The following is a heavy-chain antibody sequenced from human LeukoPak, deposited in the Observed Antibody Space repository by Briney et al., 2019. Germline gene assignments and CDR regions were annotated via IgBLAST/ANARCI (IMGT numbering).Heavy chain of an antibody. V-gene: IGHV3-23*01. CDR3: AKEGGYSSTWH. CDR2: ISGSGERK. CDR1: GFIFSIPA. J-gene: IGHJ4*02. Sequence: GGSLRLSCAASGFIFSIPATGWVRQAPGKGLEWVSGISGSGERKDYAESVKGRFTVSRDNHKSILHLHMSTLRVEDSAVYYCAKEGGYSSTWHWGQGTLVTVSS. D-gene: IGHD6-13*01.